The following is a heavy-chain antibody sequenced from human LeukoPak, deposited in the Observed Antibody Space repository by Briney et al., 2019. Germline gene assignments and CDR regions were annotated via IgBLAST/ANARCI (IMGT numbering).Heavy chain of an antibody. V-gene: IGHV1-8*01. Sequence: ASVKVSCKASGYTFTSYDINWVRQATGQGLEWMGWMYPNSGNTGYAQKFQGRVTMTRNTSISTAYMELSSLRSEDTAVYYCARLYYDILTGYSTHYYYYYYMDVWGKGTTVTVSS. J-gene: IGHJ6*03. D-gene: IGHD3-9*01. CDR3: ARLYYDILTGYSTHYYYYYYMDV. CDR2: MYPNSGNT. CDR1: GYTFTSYD.